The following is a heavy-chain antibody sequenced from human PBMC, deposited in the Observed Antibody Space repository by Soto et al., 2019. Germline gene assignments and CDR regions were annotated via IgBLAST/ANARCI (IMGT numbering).Heavy chain of an antibody. V-gene: IGHV3-30*03. J-gene: IGHJ5*02. CDR2: ISYDGSNK. Sequence: QVQLAESGGGVVQPGRSLRLACETSGFVSKNYDIHWVRQAPGKGLAWLASISYDGSNKYYADSVKGRFTISRDNSKNTLSLQITSLGAEDTAVYYCSRGIKGGLDAWGPGTLVTVSS. D-gene: IGHD2-21*01. CDR3: SRGIKGGLDA. CDR1: GFVSKNYD.